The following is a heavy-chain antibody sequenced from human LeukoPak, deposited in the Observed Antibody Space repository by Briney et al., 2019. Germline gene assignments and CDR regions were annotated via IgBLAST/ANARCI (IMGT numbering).Heavy chain of an antibody. D-gene: IGHD1-26*01. CDR2: MYYDGST. Sequence: SETLSLTCTVSGGSIYSTTFYWGWIRQPPGKGLEWIGRMYYDGSTYHNPSLKSRFIISVDTSNNQFSLKLTSVTAADTAVYFCARRSDSGSDDGEDYFDYWGQGTLVTVSS. CDR3: ARRSDSGSDDGEDYFDY. J-gene: IGHJ4*02. V-gene: IGHV4-39*01. CDR1: GGSIYSTTFY.